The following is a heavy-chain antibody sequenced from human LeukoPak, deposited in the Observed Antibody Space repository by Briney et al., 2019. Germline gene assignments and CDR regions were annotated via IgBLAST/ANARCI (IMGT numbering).Heavy chain of an antibody. CDR3: ARGLDSGRDLDY. D-gene: IGHD1-26*01. Sequence: ASVEVSCKATGYTFATFGISWVRQAPGQGLEWMGWISGYDGDTNYAQKLQDRVTMTTDTSTSIAYMELRSLRYDDTAMYYCARGLDSGRDLDYWGQGTLVTVSS. V-gene: IGHV1-18*01. J-gene: IGHJ4*02. CDR2: ISGYDGDT. CDR1: GYTFATFG.